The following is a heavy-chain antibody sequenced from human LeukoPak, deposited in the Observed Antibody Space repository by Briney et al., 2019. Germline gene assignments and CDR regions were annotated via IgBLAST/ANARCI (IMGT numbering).Heavy chain of an antibody. J-gene: IGHJ6*02. CDR3: ARGGGLDV. CDR1: GFTFSSYA. V-gene: IGHV3-7*03. D-gene: IGHD3-16*01. Sequence: EGSLRLSCAASGFTFSSYAMHWVRQAPGKGLEWVASINHNGNVNYYVDSVKGRFTISRDNAKNSLYLQMSNLRAEDTAVYFCARGGGLDVWGQGATVTVSS. CDR2: INHNGNVN.